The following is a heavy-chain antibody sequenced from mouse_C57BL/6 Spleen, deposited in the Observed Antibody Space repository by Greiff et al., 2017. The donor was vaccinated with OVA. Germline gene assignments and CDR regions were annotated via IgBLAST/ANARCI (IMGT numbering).Heavy chain of an antibody. D-gene: IGHD6-2*01. J-gene: IGHJ1*03. V-gene: IGHV5-16*01. CDR2: INYDGSST. Sequence: EVQVVESEGGLVQPGSSMKLSCTASGFTFSDYYMAWVRQVPEKGLEWVANINYDGSSTYYLDSLKSRFIISRDNAKNILYLQMSSLKSEDTATYYCARDLSRGYFDVWGTGTTVTVSS. CDR3: ARDLSRGYFDV. CDR1: GFTFSDYY.